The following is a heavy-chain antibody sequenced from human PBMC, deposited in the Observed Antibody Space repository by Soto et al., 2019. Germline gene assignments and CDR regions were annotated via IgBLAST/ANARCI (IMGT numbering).Heavy chain of an antibody. J-gene: IGHJ6*02. V-gene: IGHV1-69*13. CDR3: ARPDEGGYSSNHHYYYALDV. D-gene: IGHD3-22*01. CDR1: GGTFRSYS. Sequence: SVKVSCKASGGTFRSYSISWVRQAPGQGLEWMGGIIPIFDITNYAQKFQGRVTITADESTSTAYMELSSLGSDDTAVYYCARPDEGGYSSNHHYYYALDVWGQGTTVTVSS. CDR2: IIPIFDIT.